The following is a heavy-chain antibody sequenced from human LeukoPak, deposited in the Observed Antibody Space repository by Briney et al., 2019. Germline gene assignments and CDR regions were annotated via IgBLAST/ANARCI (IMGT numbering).Heavy chain of an antibody. Sequence: SATLSLTCTVSGDSISSYYWSWIRQPPEKGLEWIAYISYSGSTNYNPSLKSRVTISVDTSKTQFSLKMNSVTAADTAVYYCARLQRITMAGPDYWYFDLWGRGTLVTVSS. CDR1: GDSISSYY. CDR2: ISYSGST. J-gene: IGHJ2*01. CDR3: ARLQRITMAGPDYWYFDL. V-gene: IGHV4-59*01. D-gene: IGHD3-10*01.